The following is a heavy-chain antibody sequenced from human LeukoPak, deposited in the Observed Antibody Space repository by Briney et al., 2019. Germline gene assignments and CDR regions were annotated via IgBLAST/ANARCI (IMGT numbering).Heavy chain of an antibody. CDR1: GFTFSSYA. V-gene: IGHV3-30-3*01. Sequence: GRSLRLSCAASGFTFSSYAMHWVRQAPGKGLGWVAVISYDGSNKYYADSVKGRFTISRDNSKNTLYLQMNSLRAEDTAVYYCARDPRYCSSTSCYGDYYYYYMDVWGKGTTVTVSS. D-gene: IGHD2-2*01. CDR2: ISYDGSNK. CDR3: ARDPRYCSSTSCYGDYYYYYMDV. J-gene: IGHJ6*03.